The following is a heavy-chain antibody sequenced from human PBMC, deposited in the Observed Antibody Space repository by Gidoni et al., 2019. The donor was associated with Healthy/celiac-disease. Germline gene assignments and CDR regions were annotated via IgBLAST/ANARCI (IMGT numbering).Heavy chain of an antibody. CDR2: ISYDGSNK. D-gene: IGHD6-19*01. CDR3: AKDRSIAVAGTKYYYYYMDV. Sequence: VLLVESGGGVVQPGRSLRLSCAASGFTFSRYAMHWVRQAPGKGLEWVAVISYDGSNKYYADSVKGRFTISRDNSKNTLYLQMNSLRAEDTAVYYCAKDRSIAVAGTKYYYYYMDVWGKGTTVTVSS. V-gene: IGHV3-30*04. J-gene: IGHJ6*03. CDR1: GFTFSRYA.